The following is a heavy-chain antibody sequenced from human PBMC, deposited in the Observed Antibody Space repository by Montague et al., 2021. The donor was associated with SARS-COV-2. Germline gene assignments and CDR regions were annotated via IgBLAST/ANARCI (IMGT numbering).Heavy chain of an antibody. CDR1: GDSITNHY. Sequence: SETLSLTCSVSGDSITNHYWSWIRQPAGKGMEWIGRMHFTGKTNFSPFFSSRLTMSADTSKNQFSLKLTSVTAADTAIYFCARDRFDFGAGRQGTIDFWGQGTLVTVSS. V-gene: IGHV4-4*07. CDR2: MHFTGKT. J-gene: IGHJ4*02. CDR3: ARDRFDFGAGRQGTIDF. D-gene: IGHD3-10*01.